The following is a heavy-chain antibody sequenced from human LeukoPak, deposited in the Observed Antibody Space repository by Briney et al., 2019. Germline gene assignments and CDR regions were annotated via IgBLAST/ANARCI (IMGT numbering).Heavy chain of an antibody. Sequence: SETLSLTCTVSGGSISSSYSYWGWIRQPPGKGLEWIGNIYYSGSTYYSPSLTSRVTVSVDTSENQFSLKLSSVTAADTAVYYCARDPSADSGSYYGEYYYGMDVWGQGTTVTVSS. V-gene: IGHV4-39*07. D-gene: IGHD1-26*01. CDR2: IYYSGST. J-gene: IGHJ6*02. CDR3: ARDPSADSGSYYGEYYYGMDV. CDR1: GGSISSSYSY.